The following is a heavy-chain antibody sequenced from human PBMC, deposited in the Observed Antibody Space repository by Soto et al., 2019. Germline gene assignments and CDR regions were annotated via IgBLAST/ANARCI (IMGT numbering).Heavy chain of an antibody. J-gene: IGHJ5*02. CDR2: INPNSGGT. D-gene: IGHD6-13*01. Sequence: GASVKVSCKTSGYTFTGYYIHWVRQAPGQGLEWMGWINPNSGGTKYAQKFQGRVTLTRDTSISTAYMELSRVQSDDTAVYYCARDEAATGTGFDTLGQGTLVTVSS. CDR1: GYTFTGYY. V-gene: IGHV1-2*02. CDR3: ARDEAATGTGFDT.